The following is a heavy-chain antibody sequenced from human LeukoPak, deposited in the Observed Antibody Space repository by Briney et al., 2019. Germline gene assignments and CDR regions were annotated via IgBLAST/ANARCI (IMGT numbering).Heavy chain of an antibody. CDR2: INPNSGGP. D-gene: IGHD3-10*01. J-gene: IGHJ4*02. CDR3: ARDAYYGGSGSYPDY. V-gene: IGHV1-2*02. Sequence: ASVKVSCKASGYTFTAYYMHWVRQAPGQGLEWMGWINPNSGGPNYAQKFQGRVTMTRDTSISTAYMELRSDDTAVYYCARDAYYGGSGSYPDYWGQGTLVTVSS. CDR1: GYTFTAYY.